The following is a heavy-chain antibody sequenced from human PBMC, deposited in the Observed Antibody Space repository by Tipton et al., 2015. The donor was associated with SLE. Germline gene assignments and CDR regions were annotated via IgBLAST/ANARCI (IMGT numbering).Heavy chain of an antibody. CDR1: GGSISSHY. D-gene: IGHD1-20*01. J-gene: IGHJ4*02. CDR2: IYYSGST. Sequence: TLSLTCTVSGGSISSHYWSWIRQPPGKGLEWIGYIYYSGSTNYNPSLKSRVTISVDTSKNQFSLKLSSVTAADTAVYYCARGRITGPSPLGYWGQGTLVTVSS. CDR3: ARGRITGPSPLGY. V-gene: IGHV4-59*11.